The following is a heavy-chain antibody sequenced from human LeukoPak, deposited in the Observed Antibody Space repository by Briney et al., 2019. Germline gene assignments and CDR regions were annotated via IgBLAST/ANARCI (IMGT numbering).Heavy chain of an antibody. CDR3: AKDKGGSGWYFDY. D-gene: IGHD6-19*01. CDR2: ISYDGSNK. Sequence: GGSLRLSCAASGFTFSSYGMHWVRQAPGKGLEWVAVISYDGSNKYYADSVKGRFTISGDNSKNTLYLQMNSLRAEDTAVYYCAKDKGGSGWYFDYWGQGTLVTVSS. J-gene: IGHJ4*02. CDR1: GFTFSSYG. V-gene: IGHV3-30*18.